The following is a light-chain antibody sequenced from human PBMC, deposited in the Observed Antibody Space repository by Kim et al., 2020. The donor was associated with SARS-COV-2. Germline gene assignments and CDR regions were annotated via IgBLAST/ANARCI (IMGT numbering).Light chain of an antibody. V-gene: IGKV1-12*01. CDR1: QGISSR. CDR3: QQTNSFPLT. Sequence: ASVGDIVTITCRASQGISSRLAWYQQRPGKAPKLLIHSVSSLQSGVPSRFSGSGSGTDFTLTISSLQPEDFATYYCQQTNSFPLTFGGGTKVDIK. CDR2: SVS. J-gene: IGKJ4*01.